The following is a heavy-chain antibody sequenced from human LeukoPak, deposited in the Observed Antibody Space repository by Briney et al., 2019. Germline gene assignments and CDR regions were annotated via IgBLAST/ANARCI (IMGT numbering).Heavy chain of an antibody. CDR3: ARSAVAASFSYFDL. CDR2: IYYSGST. D-gene: IGHD2-15*01. CDR1: GSSISSYY. Sequence: SETLSLTCTVSGSSISSYYWSWIRQPPGKGLEWIGYIYYSGSTNYNPSLKSRVTISVDTSKNQFPLKLSSVTAADTAVYYCARSAVAASFSYFDLWGRGTLVTVSS. J-gene: IGHJ2*01. V-gene: IGHV4-59*01.